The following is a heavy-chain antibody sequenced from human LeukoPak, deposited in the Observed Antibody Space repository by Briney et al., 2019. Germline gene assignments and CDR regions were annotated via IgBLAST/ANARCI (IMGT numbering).Heavy chain of an antibody. J-gene: IGHJ5*01. CDR2: MCGTAGCS. V-gene: IGHV3-23*01. CDR1: GFTFYMYA. D-gene: IGHD3-22*01. Sequence: GGSLTLSCQASGFTFYMYAMSWVRQAPGKGLEWVASMCGTAGCSFYPDSVKGRFTISRDNSKNVLYLRMNSLTAEDTAIYYCAKDRPNFHENSGHYYRRDGDSWGQGTLVTVSS. CDR3: AKDRPNFHENSGHYYRRDGDS.